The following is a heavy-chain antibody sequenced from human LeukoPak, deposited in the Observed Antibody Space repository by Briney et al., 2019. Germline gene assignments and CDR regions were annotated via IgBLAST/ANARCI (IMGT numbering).Heavy chain of an antibody. Sequence: PSETLSLICTVSGGSISSSGYNWDWIRQPPGKGLEWIGNLYDSGSTYYNPSLKSRVTISVDTSNNQFSLKLSSVTAADTAVYYCARRGYSTGWYYFDYWGQGTLVTVSS. D-gene: IGHD6-19*01. CDR1: GGSISSSGYN. V-gene: IGHV4-39*01. CDR3: ARRGYSTGWYYFDY. CDR2: LYDSGST. J-gene: IGHJ4*02.